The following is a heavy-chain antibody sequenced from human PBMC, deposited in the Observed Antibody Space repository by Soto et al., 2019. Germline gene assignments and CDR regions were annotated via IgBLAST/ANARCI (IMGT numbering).Heavy chain of an antibody. D-gene: IGHD3-10*01. CDR2: IYYSGST. V-gene: IGHV4-59*01. CDR1: GGSISSYY. Sequence: SETLSLTCTVSGGSISSYYWSWIRQPPGKGLEWIGYIYYSGSTNYNPSLKSRVTISVDTSKNQFSLKLSSVTAADTAVYYCAARCITMVRGVLPPDYWGQGTLVTVSS. J-gene: IGHJ4*02. CDR3: AARCITMVRGVLPPDY.